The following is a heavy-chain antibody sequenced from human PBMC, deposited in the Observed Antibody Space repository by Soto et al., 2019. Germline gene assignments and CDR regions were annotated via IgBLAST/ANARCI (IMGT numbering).Heavy chain of an antibody. CDR2: ISGSGGST. V-gene: IGHV3-23*01. D-gene: IGHD2-2*01. CDR1: GFTFSSYA. CDR3: AHIVVVPAARDY. J-gene: IGHJ4*02. Sequence: EVQLLESGGGLVQPGGSLRLSCAASGFTFSSYAMSWVRQAPGKGLEWVSAISGSGGSTYYADSVKGRCTTSRDNSKNTLYLQMNSLRAEDTAVYYCAHIVVVPAARDYWGQGTLVTVSS.